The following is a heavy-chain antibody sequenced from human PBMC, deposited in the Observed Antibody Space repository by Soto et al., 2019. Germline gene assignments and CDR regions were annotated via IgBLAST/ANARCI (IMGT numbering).Heavy chain of an antibody. Sequence: SETLSLTCAVYGGSFSGYYWSWIRQPPGKGLEWIGEINHSGSTNYNPSLKSRVTISVDTSKNQFSLKLSSVTAADTAVYYCARGRRYYYDSSGYYPSFDYWGQGTLVTVS. V-gene: IGHV4-34*01. CDR1: GGSFSGYY. CDR3: ARGRRYYYDSSGYYPSFDY. J-gene: IGHJ4*02. D-gene: IGHD3-22*01. CDR2: INHSGST.